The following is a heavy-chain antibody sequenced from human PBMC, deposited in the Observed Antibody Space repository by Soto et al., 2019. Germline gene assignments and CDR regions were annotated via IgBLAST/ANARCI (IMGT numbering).Heavy chain of an antibody. V-gene: IGHV1-46*01. J-gene: IGHJ4*02. CDR1: GYTFTSYY. CDR3: AVSGYSYATDDYFDY. Sequence: QVQLVQSGAEVKKPGASVKVSCNASGYTFTSYYMHWVRQAPGQGLEWMGIINPSGGSTSYAQKFQGRVTMTRDTSTSTVYMELSSLRSEDTAVYYCAVSGYSYATDDYFDYWAREPWSPSPQ. D-gene: IGHD5-18*01. CDR2: INPSGGST.